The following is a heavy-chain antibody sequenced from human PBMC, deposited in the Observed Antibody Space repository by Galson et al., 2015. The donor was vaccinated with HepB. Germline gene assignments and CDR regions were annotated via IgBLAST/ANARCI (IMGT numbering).Heavy chain of an antibody. CDR2: IKEDGSEK. CDR1: GFTFSSYW. Sequence: SLRLSCAASGFTFSSYWMSWVRQAPGKGLEWVANIKEDGSEKYYVDSVKGRFTISRDNAKNSLYLQMNSLRAEDTAVYYCARDAKRHYESSGYYVPDAFDIWGQGAMVTVSS. V-gene: IGHV3-7*03. J-gene: IGHJ3*02. CDR3: ARDAKRHYESSGYYVPDAFDI. D-gene: IGHD3-22*01.